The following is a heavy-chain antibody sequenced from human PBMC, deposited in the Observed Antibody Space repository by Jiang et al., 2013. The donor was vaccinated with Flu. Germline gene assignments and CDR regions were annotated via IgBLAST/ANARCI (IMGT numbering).Heavy chain of an antibody. CDR1: GGSFSGYY. V-gene: IGHV4-34*01. CDR2: INHSGST. CDR3: ARARVVRGVIKYYFDY. D-gene: IGHD3-10*01. J-gene: IGHJ4*02. Sequence: LLKPSETLSLTCAVYGGSFSGYYWSWIRQPPGKGLEWIGEINHSGSTNYNPSLKSRVTISVDTSKNQFSLKLSSVTAADTAVYYCARARVVRGVIKYYFDYWGQGTLVTV.